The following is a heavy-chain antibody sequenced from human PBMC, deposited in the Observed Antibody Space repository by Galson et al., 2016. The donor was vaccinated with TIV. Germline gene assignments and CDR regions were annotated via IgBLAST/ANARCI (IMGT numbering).Heavy chain of an antibody. D-gene: IGHD2-2*01. CDR2: TYYRSRWYY. Sequence: CAISGDSVSSDSAAWNWVRQSPSRGLVWLGRTYYRSRWYYDYKVSVKSRITISPDTSKNQFSLQLNSVTPEDTAVYYCTRAAGKNGASCYATCETFDIWGQGTMVTVSS. V-gene: IGHV6-1*01. J-gene: IGHJ3*02. CDR1: GDSVSSDSAA. CDR3: TRAAGKNGASCYATCETFDI.